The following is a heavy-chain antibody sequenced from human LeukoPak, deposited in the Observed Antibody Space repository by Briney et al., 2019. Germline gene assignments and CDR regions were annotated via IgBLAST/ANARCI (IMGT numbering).Heavy chain of an antibody. D-gene: IGHD3-9*01. V-gene: IGHV1-58*01. J-gene: IGHJ4*02. CDR2: IVVGSGHT. Sequence: GTAVKVSCKASGITLRSSAVQWVRQARGQRLEWIGWIVVGSGHTNYAQKFQERVTITRDMSTGVTSMDLSSLRSEDTAVYYCATVGGPQGYFDPRNGFDYWGQGTLVTVSS. CDR1: GITLRSSA. CDR3: ATVGGPQGYFDPRNGFDY.